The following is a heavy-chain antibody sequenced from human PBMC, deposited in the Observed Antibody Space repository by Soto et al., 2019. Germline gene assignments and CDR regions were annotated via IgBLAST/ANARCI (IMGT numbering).Heavy chain of an antibody. Sequence: ASVKVSCKASGYTFTSYDINWVRQATGQGLEWMGWMNPNSGNTGYAQKLQGRVTMTRNTSISTAYMEMSSLRSEDTAVYYCAADKAGSSGWYDAFDIWGQGTMVTVSS. J-gene: IGHJ3*02. CDR3: AADKAGSSGWYDAFDI. CDR2: MNPNSGNT. D-gene: IGHD6-19*01. CDR1: GYTFTSYD. V-gene: IGHV1-8*01.